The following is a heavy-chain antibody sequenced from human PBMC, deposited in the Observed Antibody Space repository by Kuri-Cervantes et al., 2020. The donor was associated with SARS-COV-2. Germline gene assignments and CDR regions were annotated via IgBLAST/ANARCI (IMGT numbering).Heavy chain of an antibody. Sequence: ASVKVSCKVSGYTLTELSMHWVRQAPGKGLEWMGGFDPEDGETIYAQKFQGRVTMTEDTSTSTVYMELSSLRSEDTAVYYCAREADIAAHDAFDIWGQGTMVTVSS. CDR1: GYTLTELS. V-gene: IGHV1-24*01. J-gene: IGHJ3*02. CDR2: FDPEDGET. D-gene: IGHD6-6*01. CDR3: AREADIAAHDAFDI.